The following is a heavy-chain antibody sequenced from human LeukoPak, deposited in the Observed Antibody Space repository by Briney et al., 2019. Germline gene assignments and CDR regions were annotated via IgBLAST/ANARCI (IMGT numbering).Heavy chain of an antibody. D-gene: IGHD6-19*01. CDR1: GFIFYNYA. V-gene: IGHV3-43*02. CDR2: ISGDGGST. Sequence: GGSLRLSCAAPGFIFYNYAIHWVRQAPGKGLEWVSLISGDGGSTFYADSVRGRFTISRDNTRKSLSLQMGSLRSEDTALYYCARESETSGWYDYWGQGTLVTVSS. CDR3: ARESETSGWYDY. J-gene: IGHJ4*02.